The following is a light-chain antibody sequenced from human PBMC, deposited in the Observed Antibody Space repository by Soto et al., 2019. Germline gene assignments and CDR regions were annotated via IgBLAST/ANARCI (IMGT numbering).Light chain of an antibody. V-gene: IGLV1-47*01. CDR2: RNN. J-gene: IGLJ3*02. CDR1: SSNIGSDF. Sequence: QSVLTQPPSASGTPGQTVTISCSGSSSNIGSDFVYWFQQLPGTAPTLLIYRNNQRPSGVPDRFSGSKSGTSASLAISGLRSEDEADYYCASWDGSLRGWVFGGGIKLTVL. CDR3: ASWDGSLRGWV.